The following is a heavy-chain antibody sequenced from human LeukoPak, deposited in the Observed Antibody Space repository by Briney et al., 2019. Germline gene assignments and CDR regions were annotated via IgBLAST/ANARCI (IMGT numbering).Heavy chain of an antibody. V-gene: IGHV3-48*04. D-gene: IGHD4-23*01. J-gene: IGHJ4*02. CDR1: GFTFSSYS. CDR2: ISSSSSTI. Sequence: GGSLRLSCAASGFTFSSYSMNWVRQAPGKGLEWVSYISSSSSTIYYADSVKGRFTISRDNAKNSLYLQMNSLRAEDTAVYYCASVHWDYGGNSGFGYWGQGTLVTVSS. CDR3: ASVHWDYGGNSGFGY.